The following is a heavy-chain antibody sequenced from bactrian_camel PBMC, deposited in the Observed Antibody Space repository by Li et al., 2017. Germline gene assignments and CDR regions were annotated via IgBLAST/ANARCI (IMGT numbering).Heavy chain of an antibody. J-gene: IGHJ4*01. CDR3: AVDGRPDGYCSDGGPNF. Sequence: HVLLVESGGGLMQTGGSLRLSCAASGFRSSSCCMSWYRQAPGKGLEWVSMINSGSDSTYVSDSVKGRFTISRDNAKNTLFLQMNSLKTDDTAVYYCAVDGRPDGYCSDGGPNFWGQGTQVTVS. CDR2: INSGSDST. D-gene: IGHD3*01. CDR1: GFRSSSCC. V-gene: IGHV3S1*01.